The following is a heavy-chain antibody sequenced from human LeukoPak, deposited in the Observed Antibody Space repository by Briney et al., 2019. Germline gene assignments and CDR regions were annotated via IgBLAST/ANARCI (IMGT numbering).Heavy chain of an antibody. V-gene: IGHV4-34*01. CDR3: ARDRIARVGYFDL. D-gene: IGHD6-13*01. CDR1: GGSFSGYY. Sequence: SETLSLTCAVYGGSFSGYYWSWIRQPPGKGLEWIGEINHSGSTNYNPSLKSRVTISVDTSKNQFSLQLNSVTPEDTAVYYCARDRIARVGYFDLWGRGTLVTVSS. CDR2: INHSGST. J-gene: IGHJ2*01.